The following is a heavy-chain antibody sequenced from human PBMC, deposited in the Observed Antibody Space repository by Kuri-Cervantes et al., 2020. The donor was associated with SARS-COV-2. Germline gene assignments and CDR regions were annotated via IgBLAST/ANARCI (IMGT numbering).Heavy chain of an antibody. CDR1: GGSISSSSYY. Sequence: LRLSCTVSGGSISSSSYYWGWIRQPPGKGLEWIGYIYYSGSTYYNPSLKSRVTISVDTSKNQFSLKLSSVTAADTAVYYCARVGSTIFGVVRWFDPWGQGTLVTVSS. D-gene: IGHD3-3*01. CDR3: ARVGSTIFGVVRWFDP. J-gene: IGHJ5*02. V-gene: IGHV4-31*03. CDR2: IYYSGST.